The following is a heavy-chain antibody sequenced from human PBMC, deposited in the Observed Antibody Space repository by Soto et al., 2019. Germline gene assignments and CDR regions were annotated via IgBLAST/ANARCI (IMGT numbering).Heavy chain of an antibody. CDR1: GGSIISGDYY. V-gene: IGHV4-30-4*02. J-gene: IGHJ6*02. CDR2: IYYSGST. Sequence: SSANLSLTCAFSGGSIISGDYYWIWIRQPPGKGLEWIGYIYYSGSTYYSPSLRSRVDMSVDTSENQFSLKVRSMTAADAAVYFWARVSKLVAPKDGKSAYASAMAVWGLGNTV. CDR3: ARVSKLVAPKDGKSAYASAMAV. D-gene: IGHD5-12*01.